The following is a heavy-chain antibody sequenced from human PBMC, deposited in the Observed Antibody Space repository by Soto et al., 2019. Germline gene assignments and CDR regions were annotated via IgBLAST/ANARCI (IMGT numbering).Heavy chain of an antibody. J-gene: IGHJ6*02. CDR1: GYSFTSYW. D-gene: IGHD2-2*02. Sequence: GESLKISCKGSGYSFTSYWIGWVRQMPGKGLEWMGIIYPGDSDTRYSPSFQGQVTISADKSISTAYLQWGSLKASDTAMYYCARLGGGYCSSTSCYINYYYGMDVWGQGTTVTVSS. CDR2: IYPGDSDT. V-gene: IGHV5-51*01. CDR3: ARLGGGYCSSTSCYINYYYGMDV.